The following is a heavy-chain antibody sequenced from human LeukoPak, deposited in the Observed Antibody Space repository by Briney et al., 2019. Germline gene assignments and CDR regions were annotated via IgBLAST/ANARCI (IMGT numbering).Heavy chain of an antibody. CDR3: AGRLWRRDGYNLSAFGI. Sequence: SETLSLTCTVSGGSIGSYYWNWIRQPPGKGLEWIGYIYYSGSTNYNPSLKSRVTISVDTSKNQFSLKLSSVTAADTAVYYCAGRLWRRDGYNLSAFGIWGQGTMVTVSS. V-gene: IGHV4-59*01. D-gene: IGHD5-24*01. CDR2: IYYSGST. J-gene: IGHJ3*02. CDR1: GGSIGSYY.